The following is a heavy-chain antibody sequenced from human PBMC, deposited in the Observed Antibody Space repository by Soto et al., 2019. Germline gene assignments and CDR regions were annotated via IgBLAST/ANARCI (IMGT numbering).Heavy chain of an antibody. CDR3: ASSPTCSGGSCYRYFQH. V-gene: IGHV4-34*01. CDR1: GGTASGDH. D-gene: IGHD2-15*01. J-gene: IGHJ1*01. CDR2: INHSGST. Sequence: TDNLYLNCAVKGGTASGDHRNRTRQPPGKGLEWIGEINHSGSTNYNPSLKSRVTISVDTSKNQFSLKLSSVTAADTAVYYCASSPTCSGGSCYRYFQHWGQGTLVTVS.